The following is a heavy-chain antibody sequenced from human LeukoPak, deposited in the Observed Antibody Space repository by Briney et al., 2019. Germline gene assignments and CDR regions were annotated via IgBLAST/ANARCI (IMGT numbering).Heavy chain of an antibody. J-gene: IGHJ4*02. CDR1: GFTFSSYW. V-gene: IGHV3-7*04. Sequence: GGSLRLSCAASGFTFSSYWMSWVRQAPGKGLEWVANIKQDGSEKYYVDSVKGRFTISRDNAKNSLYPQMNSLRAEDTAVYYCARATTVTTSPSGYFDYWGQGTLVAVSS. D-gene: IGHD4-17*01. CDR3: ARATTVTTSPSGYFDY. CDR2: IKQDGSEK.